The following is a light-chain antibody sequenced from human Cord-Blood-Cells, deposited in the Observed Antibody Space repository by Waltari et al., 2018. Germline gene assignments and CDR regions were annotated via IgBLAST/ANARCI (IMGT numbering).Light chain of an antibody. CDR1: QDISNY. V-gene: IGKV1-33*01. CDR2: DAS. Sequence: DIQMTQSPSSLSASVGHRVTITFQASQDISNYLNWYQQKPGKAPKLLIYDASNLETGVPSRFSGSGSGTDFTFTISSLQPEDIATYYCQQYDNLPITFGQGTRLEIK. J-gene: IGKJ5*01. CDR3: QQYDNLPIT.